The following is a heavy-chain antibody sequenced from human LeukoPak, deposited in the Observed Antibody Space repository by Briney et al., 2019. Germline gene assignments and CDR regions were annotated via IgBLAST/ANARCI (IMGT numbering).Heavy chain of an antibody. V-gene: IGHV3-48*03. Sequence: PGGSLRLSCAASGFTFSSYEMNWVRQAPGKGLEWVSYISSSGRTIYYADSVKGRFTISRDNAKNSLYLQMNSLRAEDTAVYYCAELGTTMIGGVWGKGTTVTISS. CDR2: ISSSGRTI. CDR3: AELGTTMIGGV. D-gene: IGHD3-10*02. J-gene: IGHJ6*04. CDR1: GFTFSSYE.